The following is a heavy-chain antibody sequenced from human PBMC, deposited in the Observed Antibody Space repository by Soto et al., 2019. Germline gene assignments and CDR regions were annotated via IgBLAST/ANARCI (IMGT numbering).Heavy chain of an antibody. D-gene: IGHD3-3*01. CDR1: GYTFTSSG. J-gene: IGHJ5*02. Sequence: GASVKLSCKDSGYTFTSSGVRWVRQAPGQGIEWMGWISAFNADPNSAQGLQGRVTVTRDTTTSAAYRELRRLISDDTAGYYCARSSGGNFGRKIEGSNLHAPCAQRTLVIVSS. CDR2: ISAFNADP. V-gene: IGHV1-18*01. CDR3: ARSSGGNFGRKIEGSNLHAP.